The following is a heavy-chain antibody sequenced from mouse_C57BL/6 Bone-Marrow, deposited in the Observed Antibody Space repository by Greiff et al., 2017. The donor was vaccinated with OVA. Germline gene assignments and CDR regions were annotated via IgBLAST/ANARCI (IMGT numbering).Heavy chain of an antibody. D-gene: IGHD2-1*01. CDR1: GYTFTSYW. J-gene: IGHJ3*01. CDR3: AKDLLWRFAY. CDR2: INPSSGYT. Sequence: QVQLQQSGAELAKPGASVKLSCKASGYTFTSYWMHWVKQRPGQGLEWIGYINPSSGYTKYNQKFKDKATVTADKSSGTAYMQLSSLTYEDAAVYYCAKDLLWRFAYWGQGTLVTVSA. V-gene: IGHV1-7*01.